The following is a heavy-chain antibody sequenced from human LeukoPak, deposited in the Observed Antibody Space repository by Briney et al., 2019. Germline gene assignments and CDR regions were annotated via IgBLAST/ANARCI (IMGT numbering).Heavy chain of an antibody. J-gene: IGHJ6*03. V-gene: IGHV1-46*01. CDR1: GYTFTSYY. D-gene: IGHD3-3*01. CDR3: ARARYETRIWPKSRYDYYYYMDV. Sequence: GASVKVSCKASGYTFTSYYMHWVRQAPGQGLEWMGIINPSGGSTSYAQKFQGRVTITRDTPASTAYMEVSSLRSEDMAVYYCARARYETRIWPKSRYDYYYYMDVWGKGTTVTVSS. CDR2: INPSGGST.